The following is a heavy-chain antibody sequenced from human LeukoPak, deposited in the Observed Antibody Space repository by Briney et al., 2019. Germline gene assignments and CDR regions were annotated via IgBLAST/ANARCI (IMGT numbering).Heavy chain of an antibody. J-gene: IGHJ4*02. Sequence: GRSLRLSCAASGFTFSSYGMHWVRQAPGKGLEWVALISYDGSNKYYADSVKGRFTTSRDNSKNTLYLQMNSLRAEDTALYYCAKDRSSSWSLDYWGQGTLVTVSS. CDR1: GFTFSSYG. V-gene: IGHV3-30*18. CDR3: AKDRSSSWSLDY. CDR2: ISYDGSNK. D-gene: IGHD6-13*01.